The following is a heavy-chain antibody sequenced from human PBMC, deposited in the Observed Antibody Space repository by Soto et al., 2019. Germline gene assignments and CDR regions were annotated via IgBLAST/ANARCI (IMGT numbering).Heavy chain of an antibody. CDR3: ARVPVDYCTNGVCYTPGTSYYYYMDV. CDR2: ISAYNGNT. D-gene: IGHD2-8*01. Sequence: ASVKVSCKASGYTFTSYGISWVRQAPGQGLEWMGWISAYNGNTNYAQKLQGRVTMTTDTSTSTAYMELRSLRSDDTAVYYCARVPVDYCTNGVCYTPGTSYYYYMDVWGKGTTVTVSS. CDR1: GYTFTSYG. V-gene: IGHV1-18*01. J-gene: IGHJ6*03.